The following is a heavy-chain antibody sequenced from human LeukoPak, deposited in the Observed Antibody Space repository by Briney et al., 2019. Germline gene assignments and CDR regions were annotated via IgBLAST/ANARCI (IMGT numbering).Heavy chain of an antibody. CDR2: IRSKAYGGTT. J-gene: IGHJ6*02. V-gene: IGHV3-49*04. CDR3: TRTYYYDSSGSI. CDR1: GFTFGDYA. Sequence: PGRSLRLSCTASGFTFGDYAMSWVRQAPGKGLEWVGFIRSKAYGGTTEYAASVKGRFTISRDDSKSIVYLQMNSLKTEDTAVYCCTRTYYYDSSGSIWGQGTTVTVSS. D-gene: IGHD3-22*01.